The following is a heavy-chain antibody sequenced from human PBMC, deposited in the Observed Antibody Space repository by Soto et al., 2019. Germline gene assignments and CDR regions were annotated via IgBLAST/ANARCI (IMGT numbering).Heavy chain of an antibody. CDR1: GGTFGSYV. J-gene: IGHJ4*02. V-gene: IGHV1-69*12. D-gene: IGHD5-12*01. CDR3: ARDLGSGYDPGDY. CDR2: IIPLFGRP. Sequence: QVQLVQSGAEVKKPGSSVKVSCKASGGTFGSYVFNWVRQAPGQGLEWMGGIIPLFGRPNYEQKFQGRVTITADESTSTAYMELSSLRSDDTAVFYCARDLGSGYDPGDYWGQGTLVTVSS.